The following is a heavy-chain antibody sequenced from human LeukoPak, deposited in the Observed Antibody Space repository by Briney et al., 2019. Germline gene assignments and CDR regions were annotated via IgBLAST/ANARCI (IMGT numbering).Heavy chain of an antibody. J-gene: IGHJ5*02. Sequence: PSETLSLTCTVSGVSFSSYYWTWIRQPPGKGLEWIGYIYYSGSTNYNPSLKSRVTISVDTSKNQFSLKLSSVTAADTAVYYCARKTYYGSGSYDWFDPWGQGTLVTVSS. CDR3: ARKTYYGSGSYDWFDP. V-gene: IGHV4-59*01. D-gene: IGHD3-10*01. CDR1: GVSFSSYY. CDR2: IYYSGST.